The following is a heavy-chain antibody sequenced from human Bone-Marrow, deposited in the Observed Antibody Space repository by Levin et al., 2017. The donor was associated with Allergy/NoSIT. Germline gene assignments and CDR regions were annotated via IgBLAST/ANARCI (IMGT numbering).Heavy chain of an antibody. CDR3: ARKEAGYGSETIDY. D-gene: IGHD3-10*01. V-gene: IGHV5-51*01. J-gene: IGHJ4*02. CDR2: IYPGDSDA. Sequence: GESLKISCQASGYLFTDFWIGWVRQLPGKGLEWMGIIYPGDSDARYRPSFQGQVSISVDNSINTVYLQWISLKASDTATYFCARKEAGYGSETIDYWGQGTRVTVSS. CDR1: GYLFTDFW.